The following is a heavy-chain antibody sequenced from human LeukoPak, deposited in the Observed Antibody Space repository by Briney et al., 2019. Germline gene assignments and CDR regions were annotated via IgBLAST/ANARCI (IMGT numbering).Heavy chain of an antibody. CDR3: TREIRYFDWFQADY. CDR2: IRSKGYGGTA. V-gene: IGHV3-49*01. J-gene: IGHJ4*02. D-gene: IGHD3-9*01. Sequence: GGSLRLSCTTSGFTFGDYSMSWFRQAPGKGLEWVGFIRSKGYGGTAEYAASVNGRFTISRDGSNSIAYLQMDSLKTEDTAVYYCTREIRYFDWFQADYWGQGTLVTVSS. CDR1: GFTFGDYS.